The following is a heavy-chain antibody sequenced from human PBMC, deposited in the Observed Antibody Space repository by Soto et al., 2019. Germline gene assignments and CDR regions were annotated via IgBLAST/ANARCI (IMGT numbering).Heavy chain of an antibody. CDR3: ARGGLLLMA. CDR1: GGSISSSSYY. J-gene: IGHJ5*02. CDR2: IYYSGSI. Sequence: SETLSLTCTVSGGSISSSSYYWGWIRQPPGKGLEWIGSIYYSGSIYNNPSLKSRVTISVDTSKNQFSLKLSSVTAADTAVYYCARGGLLLMAWGQGTLVTVSS. V-gene: IGHV4-39*01. D-gene: IGHD3-3*01.